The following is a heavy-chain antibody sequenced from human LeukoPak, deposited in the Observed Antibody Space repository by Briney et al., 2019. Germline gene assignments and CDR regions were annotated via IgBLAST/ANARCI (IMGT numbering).Heavy chain of an antibody. CDR3: ARGMRYCSGGSCYDY. J-gene: IGHJ4*02. D-gene: IGHD2-15*01. V-gene: IGHV3-7*01. Sequence: GGSLRLSCAASGFTFRSYSMSWVRQAPGKGLEWVANIKQYGSEKYYVDSVKGRFTISRDNAKNSLYLQMNSLRAEDTAVYYCARGMRYCSGGSCYDYWGQGTLVTVSS. CDR2: IKQYGSEK. CDR1: GFTFRSYS.